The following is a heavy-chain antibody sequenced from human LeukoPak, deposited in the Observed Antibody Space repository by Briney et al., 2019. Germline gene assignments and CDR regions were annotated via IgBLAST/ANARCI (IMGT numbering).Heavy chain of an antibody. V-gene: IGHV3-53*01. J-gene: IGHJ4*02. CDR1: GFIVSSNY. Sequence: GGSLRLSCAASGFIVSSNYMSWVRQAPGKGLEWVSVIYSGGSTYYADSVKGRFTISRDNSKNTLYLQMNSLRADDTAVYYCASPVFGGLATRGAFDYWGQGTLVTVSS. CDR3: ASPVFGGLATRGAFDY. D-gene: IGHD3-10*01. CDR2: IYSGGST.